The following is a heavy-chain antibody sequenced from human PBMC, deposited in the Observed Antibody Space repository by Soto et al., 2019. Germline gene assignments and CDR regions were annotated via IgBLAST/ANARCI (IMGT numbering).Heavy chain of an antibody. J-gene: IGHJ4*02. Sequence: GGSLRLSCAASVYTFSSYGMHWVRQAPGKGLEWVAVISYDGSNKYYADSVKGRFTISRDNSKNTLYLQMNSLRAEDAAVYYCAKVKWGYCSSTSCPTDYWGQGTLVTVSS. D-gene: IGHD2-2*01. CDR3: AKVKWGYCSSTSCPTDY. V-gene: IGHV3-30*18. CDR2: ISYDGSNK. CDR1: VYTFSSYG.